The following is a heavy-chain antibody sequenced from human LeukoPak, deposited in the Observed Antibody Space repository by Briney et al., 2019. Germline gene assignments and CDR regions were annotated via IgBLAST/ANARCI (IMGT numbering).Heavy chain of an antibody. D-gene: IGHD2-2*01. CDR2: ITPNSGGT. CDR3: ARDVGEYCSSTNCYASNY. J-gene: IGHJ4*02. V-gene: IGHV1-2*02. CDR1: GYTFTAYY. Sequence: ASVKVSCKASGYTFTAYYIHWVRQAPGQGLEWMGWITPNSGGTNFAQKFQGRVTMTRDTSISTAYMELSRLRSDDTAVYYCARDVGEYCSSTNCYASNYWGQGTLVTVSS.